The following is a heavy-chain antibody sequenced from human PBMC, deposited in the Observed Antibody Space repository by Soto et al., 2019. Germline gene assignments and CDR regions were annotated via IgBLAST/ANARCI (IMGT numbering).Heavy chain of an antibody. CDR2: ISRGGGST. CDR3: AKGTYSKGFDP. V-gene: IGHV3-23*01. Sequence: EVQLLESGGGLVQPGGSLRLSCAASGFTFSSYAMSWVRQAPGKGLEWVSVISRGGGSTYYADSVKGRFTISRDNSKNPLYLQVNSLRAEDTAVYYCAKGTYSKGFDPWGQGTLVTVSS. D-gene: IGHD4-4*01. J-gene: IGHJ5*02. CDR1: GFTFSSYA.